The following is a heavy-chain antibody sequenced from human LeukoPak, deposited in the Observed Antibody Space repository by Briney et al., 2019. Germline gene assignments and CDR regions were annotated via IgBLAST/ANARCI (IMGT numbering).Heavy chain of an antibody. CDR2: IIPIFGTA. Sequence: GASVKVSCKASGGTFSSYAISWVRQAPGQGLEWMGGIIPIFGTANYAQKFQGRVTMTEDTSTDTAYMELSSLRSEDTAVYYCATELGSPLDVWGKGTTVTVSS. V-gene: IGHV1-69*06. D-gene: IGHD1-26*01. J-gene: IGHJ6*04. CDR3: ATELGSPLDV. CDR1: GGTFSSYA.